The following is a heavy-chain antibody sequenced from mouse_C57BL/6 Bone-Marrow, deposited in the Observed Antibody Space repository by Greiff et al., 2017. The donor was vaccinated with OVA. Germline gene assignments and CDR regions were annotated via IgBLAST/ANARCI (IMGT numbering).Heavy chain of an antibody. CDR2: IYPSDSET. CDR1: GYTFTSYW. J-gene: IGHJ4*01. V-gene: IGHV1-61*01. Sequence: VQLQQPGAELVRPGSSVKLSCKASGYTFTSYWMDWVKQRPGQGLEWIGNIYPSDSETHYNQKFKDKATLTVDKSSSTAYMQLSSLTSEDSAVYYCARRLRQAMDYWGQGTSVTVSS. CDR3: ARRLRQAMDY. D-gene: IGHD2-4*01.